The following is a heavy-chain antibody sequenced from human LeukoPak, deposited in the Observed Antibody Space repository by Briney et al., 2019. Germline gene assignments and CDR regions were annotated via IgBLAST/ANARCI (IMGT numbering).Heavy chain of an antibody. Sequence: SESLSLTCAVYGGSFSGYYWSWIRQPPGEGLGWIGEINNSGSTNYTPSLKSRVTISVDTSKNQFSLKLSSVTAADTAVYYCVRLHYAPSVFPYYYYYYMDVWGKGTTVTISS. CDR1: GGSFSGYY. V-gene: IGHV4-34*01. J-gene: IGHJ6*03. CDR2: INNSGST. D-gene: IGHD3-16*01. CDR3: VRLHYAPSVFPYYYYYYMDV.